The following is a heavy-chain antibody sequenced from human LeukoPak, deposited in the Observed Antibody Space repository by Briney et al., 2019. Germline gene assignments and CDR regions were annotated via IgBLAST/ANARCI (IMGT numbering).Heavy chain of an antibody. CDR2: IRYDGSNK. J-gene: IGHJ6*03. Sequence: GGSLRLSCAASGFTFSSYGMHWVRQAPGKGLEWVAFIRYDGSNKYYADSVKGRFTISRDNSKNTLYLQMNSLRAEDTAVYYCAGSRVPYYYYYMDVWGKGTTVTVSS. CDR3: AGSRVPYYYYYMDV. D-gene: IGHD3-10*01. V-gene: IGHV3-30*02. CDR1: GFTFSSYG.